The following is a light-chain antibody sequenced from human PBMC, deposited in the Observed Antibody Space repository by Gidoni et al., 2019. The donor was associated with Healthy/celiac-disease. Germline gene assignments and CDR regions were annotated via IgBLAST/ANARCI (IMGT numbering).Light chain of an antibody. Sequence: QSALTQPPSASGSPGQSVTISCTGTSSDVGGYNYVSWYQQHPGKAPKLMIYEVSKRPSGVPDRFSGSKSGNPASLTVSGLQAEDEADYYCSSYAGSNNFGYVFGTGTKVTVL. V-gene: IGLV2-8*01. J-gene: IGLJ1*01. CDR2: EVS. CDR1: SSDVGGYNY. CDR3: SSYAGSNNFGYV.